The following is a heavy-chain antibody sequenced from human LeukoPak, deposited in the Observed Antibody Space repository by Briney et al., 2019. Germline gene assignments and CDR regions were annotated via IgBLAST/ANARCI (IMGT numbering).Heavy chain of an antibody. CDR2: IYYSGST. CDR1: GGSISSSNW. CDR3: ARDPRCSSTSCYRTPGIDP. V-gene: IGHV4-4*02. J-gene: IGHJ5*02. D-gene: IGHD2-2*01. Sequence: PSGTLSLTCAVSGGSISSSNWWSWVRQHPGKGLEWIGYIYYSGSTYYNPSLKSRVTISVDTSKNQFSLKLSSVTAADTAVYYCARDPRCSSTSCYRTPGIDPWGQGTLVTVSS.